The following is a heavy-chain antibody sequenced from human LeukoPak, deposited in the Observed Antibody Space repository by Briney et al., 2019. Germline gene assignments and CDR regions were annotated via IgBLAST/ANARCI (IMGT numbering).Heavy chain of an antibody. CDR2: FDPEDGET. V-gene: IGHV1-24*01. D-gene: IGHD1-26*01. CDR1: GYTLTELS. CDR3: ANSGPVPSYFDY. J-gene: IGHJ4*02. Sequence: ASVKVSCKVSGYTLTELSMHWVRQAPGKGLEWMGGFDPEDGETIYAQKFQGRVTMTEDTSTDTAYMELSSLRSEDTAVYYCANSGPVPSYFDYWGQGTLVTVSS.